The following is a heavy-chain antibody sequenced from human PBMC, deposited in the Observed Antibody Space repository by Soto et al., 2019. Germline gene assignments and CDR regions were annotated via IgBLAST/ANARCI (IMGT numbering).Heavy chain of an antibody. D-gene: IGHD5-12*01. CDR1: GYTFTSYG. CDR3: ARDLWWLREDYYYYYGMDV. Sequence: QVQLVQSGAEVKKPGASVKVSCKASGYTFTSYGISWVRQAPGQGLEWMGWISAYNGNTNYAQKLQGRVTMTTDTTTSPAYMELRSLGSDDTAVYYCARDLWWLREDYYYYYGMDVWGQGSTVTVSS. J-gene: IGHJ6*02. CDR2: ISAYNGNT. V-gene: IGHV1-18*01.